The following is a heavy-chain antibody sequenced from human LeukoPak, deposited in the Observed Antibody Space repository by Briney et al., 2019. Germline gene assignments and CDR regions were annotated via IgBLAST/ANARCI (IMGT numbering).Heavy chain of an antibody. CDR1: GFTFRRYW. V-gene: IGHV3-74*01. CDR2: INSDGSST. J-gene: IGHJ5*02. D-gene: IGHD6-13*01. CDR3: AREGRSSLAEAGT. Sequence: GGSLRLSCAASGFTFRRYWMHGVREAPGKGLVWVSRINSDGSSTSYADSVKGRFTISRDNAKNTLYLQMNSLRADDTAVYYCAREGRSSLAEAGTWGQGTLVSVSS.